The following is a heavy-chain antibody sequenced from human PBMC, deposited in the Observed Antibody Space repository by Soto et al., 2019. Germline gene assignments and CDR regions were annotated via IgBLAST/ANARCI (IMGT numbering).Heavy chain of an antibody. CDR1: GGSISSYY. CDR2: IYYSGST. V-gene: IGHV4-59*01. CDR3: ARDVWDGYNDY. Sequence: SETLSLTCTVSGGSISSYYWSWIRQPPGKGLEWIGYIYYSGSTNYNPSLKSRVTISVDTSKNQFSLKLSSVTAADTAVYYCARDVWDGYNDYWGQGTLVTVSS. D-gene: IGHD5-12*01. J-gene: IGHJ4*02.